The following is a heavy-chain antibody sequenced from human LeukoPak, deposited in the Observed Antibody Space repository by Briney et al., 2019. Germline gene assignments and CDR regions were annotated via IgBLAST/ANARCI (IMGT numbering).Heavy chain of an antibody. CDR3: ARRSDYYYDSTNWFDP. CDR1: GGSISSYY. CDR2: IYYSGST. Sequence: PSETLSLTCTVSGGSISSYYWSWIRQPPGKGLEWIGYIYYSGSTNYNPSLKSRVTISVDTSKNQFSLKLSSVTAADTAVYYCARRSDYYYDSTNWFDPWGQGTLVTVSS. V-gene: IGHV4-59*01. D-gene: IGHD3-22*01. J-gene: IGHJ5*02.